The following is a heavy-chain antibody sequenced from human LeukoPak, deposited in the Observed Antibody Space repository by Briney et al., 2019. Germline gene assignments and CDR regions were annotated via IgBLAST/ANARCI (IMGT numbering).Heavy chain of an antibody. Sequence: GGSLRLSCAASGFTFSRFRMSWVRQPPGTGLEWVAYINQVGSEVYYVHSVKGRFTVATDNAKNSLYLQRSSLRAEVTAVYYCGYSWGSGSDFWGQGTLVTVSS. D-gene: IGHD5-12*01. J-gene: IGHJ4*02. CDR3: GYSWGSGSDF. CDR2: INQVGSEV. CDR1: GFTFSRFR. V-gene: IGHV3-7*01.